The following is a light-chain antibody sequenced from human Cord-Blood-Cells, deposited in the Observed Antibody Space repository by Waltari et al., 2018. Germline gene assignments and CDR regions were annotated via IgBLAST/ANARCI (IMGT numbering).Light chain of an antibody. CDR1: SSDVGGSNH. J-gene: IGLJ3*02. CDR2: DVS. CDR3: SSYTSSSTLV. V-gene: IGLV2-14*01. Sequence: QSALTQPASVSGSPAQSITISCTGTSSDVGGSNHVPWYQQPPGKAPKLMIYDVSKRPAGVSNRFSGSKSGNTASLTISGLQAEDEADYYCSSYTSSSTLVFGGGTKLTVL.